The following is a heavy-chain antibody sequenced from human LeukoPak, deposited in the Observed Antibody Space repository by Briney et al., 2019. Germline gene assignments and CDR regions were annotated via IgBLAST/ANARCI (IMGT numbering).Heavy chain of an antibody. J-gene: IGHJ4*02. CDR3: ARSDDSSGYYFDY. CDR2: IIPIFGTA. D-gene: IGHD3-22*01. Sequence: SVKVSCKASGGTFNSYAISWVRQAPGQGLEWMGGIIPIFGTANYAQKFQGRVTITTDESTSTAYMELSSLRSEDTAVYYCARSDDSSGYYFDYWGQGTLVTVSS. V-gene: IGHV1-69*05. CDR1: GGTFNSYA.